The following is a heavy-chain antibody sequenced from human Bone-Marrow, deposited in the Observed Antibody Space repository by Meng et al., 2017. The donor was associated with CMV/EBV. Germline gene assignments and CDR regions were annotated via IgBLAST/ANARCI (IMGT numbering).Heavy chain of an antibody. D-gene: IGHD4-17*01. V-gene: IGHV3-9*01. Sequence: SLKISCAASGFTFEDYAMHLVRQAPGKGLEWVSGVTWNSGNIGYADSVKGRFTISRDNAKNSLYLQMDNLRSEDTALYYCVKDRNYGVYLGSDYWGQGTLVTVSS. J-gene: IGHJ4*02. CDR2: VTWNSGNI. CDR3: VKDRNYGVYLGSDY. CDR1: GFTFEDYA.